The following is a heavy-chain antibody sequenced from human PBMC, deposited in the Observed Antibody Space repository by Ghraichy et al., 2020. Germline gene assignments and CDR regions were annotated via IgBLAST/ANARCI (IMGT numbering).Heavy chain of an antibody. Sequence: GGSLRLSCAVSGFTFSTYAMSWVRQAPGKGLEWVSAISGSGGSTYYADSVKGRFTISRDNSKNTLYLQMNSLRAEDTAVYYCAKWDYYDTTGRGFDYWGQGTLVTVSS. CDR1: GFTFSTYA. CDR2: ISGSGGST. CDR3: AKWDYYDTTGRGFDY. J-gene: IGHJ4*02. D-gene: IGHD3-22*01. V-gene: IGHV3-23*01.